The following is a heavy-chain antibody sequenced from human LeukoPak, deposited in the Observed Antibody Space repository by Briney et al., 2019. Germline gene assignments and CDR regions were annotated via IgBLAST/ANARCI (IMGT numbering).Heavy chain of an antibody. CDR1: GYTFTGYY. CDR3: AMGSGYYYGFDY. V-gene: IGHV1-2*02. Sequence: ASVKVSCKASGYTFTGYYMHWVRQAPGRGLEWMGWINPNSGGTNYAQKFQGRVTMTRDTSISTAYMELSRLRSDDTAVYYCAMGSGYYYGFDYWGQGTLVTVSS. J-gene: IGHJ4*02. CDR2: INPNSGGT. D-gene: IGHD3-22*01.